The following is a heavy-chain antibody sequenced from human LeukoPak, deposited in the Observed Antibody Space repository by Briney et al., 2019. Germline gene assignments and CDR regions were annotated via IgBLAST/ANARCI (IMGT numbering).Heavy chain of an antibody. D-gene: IGHD2-21*01. CDR3: ARQALWFFDH. CDR2: VSYGGST. CDR1: GGSISSNSNC. Sequence: SETLSLTCTVSGGSISSNSNCWAWIRQPPGRGLEWIGSVSYGGSTYYSPSLESRVTISVDTSKNQFSLKLSSVTAADTAVYYCARQALWFFDHWSQGTLVTVSS. V-gene: IGHV4-39*01. J-gene: IGHJ4*02.